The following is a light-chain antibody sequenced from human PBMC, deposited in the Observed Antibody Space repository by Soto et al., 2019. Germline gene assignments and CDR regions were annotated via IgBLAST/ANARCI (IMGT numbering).Light chain of an antibody. CDR2: QDS. CDR3: QAWDSSTYV. Sequence: SYELTQPPSVYVSPGQTASITCSGDKLGEKYACWYQQRPGQSPFLVIYQDSERPSGIPERFSGSNSGNTATLTISGTQAMDEADYYCQAWDSSTYVFGTGTKLTVL. CDR1: KLGEKY. V-gene: IGLV3-1*01. J-gene: IGLJ1*01.